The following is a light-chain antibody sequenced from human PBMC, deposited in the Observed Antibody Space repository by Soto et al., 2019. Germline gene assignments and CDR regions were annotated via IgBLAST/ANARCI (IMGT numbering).Light chain of an antibody. CDR3: EQFNSYPWT. V-gene: IGKV1-5*03. CDR2: KAS. CDR1: QTISNF. Sequence: DIEMTQSPSTLSASVGDRVTITCRASQTISNFLAWYQRRPGKAPKLLIYKASSLESGGPSRFSGSGSGTECTLTISSLQPDDFATYFCEQFNSYPWTFGQGTKVEIK. J-gene: IGKJ1*01.